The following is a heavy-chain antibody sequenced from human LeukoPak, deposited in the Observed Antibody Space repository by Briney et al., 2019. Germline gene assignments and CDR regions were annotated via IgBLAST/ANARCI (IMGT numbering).Heavy chain of an antibody. Sequence: GGSLRLSCAASGFTFSSYGMHWVRQAPGKGLEWVAFIRYDGSNKYYADSVKGRFTISRDNSKNTLYLQMNSLRAEDTAVYYCAKSAITSTVTTYFDYWGQGTLVTVSS. CDR1: GFTFSSYG. CDR3: AKSAITSTVTTYFDY. J-gene: IGHJ4*02. CDR2: IRYDGSNK. V-gene: IGHV3-30*02. D-gene: IGHD4-17*01.